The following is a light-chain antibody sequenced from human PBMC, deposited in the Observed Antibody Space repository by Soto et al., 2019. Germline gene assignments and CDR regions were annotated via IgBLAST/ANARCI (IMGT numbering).Light chain of an antibody. J-gene: IGKJ5*01. CDR1: QSVSSY. CDR2: DAS. CDR3: QQRSNWPPSIT. Sequence: IVCTQSPATLSLSPGERGSLCCRASQSVSSYLAWYQQKPGQAPRLLIYDASNRATGIPARFSGSGSGTDFTLTISSLEPEDFAVYYCQQRSNWPPSITFGQGTRLEIK. V-gene: IGKV3-11*01.